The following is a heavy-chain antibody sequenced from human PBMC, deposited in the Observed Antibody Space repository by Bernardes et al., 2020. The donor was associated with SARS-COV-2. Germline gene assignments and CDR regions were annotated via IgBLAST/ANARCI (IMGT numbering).Heavy chain of an antibody. CDR1: GFTFSSNE. D-gene: IGHD1-26*01. V-gene: IGHV3-48*03. J-gene: IGHJ6*02. CDR2: ISSSGSSI. CDR3: ARPSRACYSGLWYYYYGMDV. Sequence: GGSLRLSCAASGFTFSSNEMNWVRQAPGKGLEWVSYISSSGSSIYYADPVKGRLTISRDNAKNSLYLQMNSLRAEDTAVYYCARPSRACYSGLWYYYYGMDVWGQGTTVTVSS.